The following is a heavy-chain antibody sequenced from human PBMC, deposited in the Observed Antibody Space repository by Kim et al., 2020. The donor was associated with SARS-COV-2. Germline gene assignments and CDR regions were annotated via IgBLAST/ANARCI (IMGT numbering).Heavy chain of an antibody. CDR2: IRNDGHDT. CDR3: ASPFMWFGEAGGF. Sequence: GGSLRLSCSASGFVFRRYTMSWVRQAPGKGLEWVSGIRNDGHDTYYADSVEGRFTISRDNSKDTLYLQMNALRAEDTAIYFCASPFMWFGEAGGFWGPG. D-gene: IGHD3-10*01. J-gene: IGHJ4*02. CDR1: GFVFRRYT. V-gene: IGHV3-23*01.